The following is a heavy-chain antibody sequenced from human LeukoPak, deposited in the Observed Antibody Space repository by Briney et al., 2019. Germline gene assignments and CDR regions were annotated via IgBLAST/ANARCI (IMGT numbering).Heavy chain of an antibody. CDR2: MNPNSGNT. CDR3: ARGRDIPFDI. J-gene: IGHJ3*02. D-gene: IGHD2-15*01. Sequence: GASVKVSCKASGYTFTGYYMHWVRQAPGQGLEWMGWMNPNSGNTGYAQKFQGRVTMTRNTSISTAYMELSSLRSEDTAVYYCARGRDIPFDIWGQGTMVTVSS. CDR1: GYTFTGYY. V-gene: IGHV1-8*02.